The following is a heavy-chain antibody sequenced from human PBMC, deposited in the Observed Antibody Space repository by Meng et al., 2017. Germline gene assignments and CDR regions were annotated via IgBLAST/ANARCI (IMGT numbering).Heavy chain of an antibody. V-gene: IGHV4-39*07. J-gene: IGHJ4*02. CDR1: GGSISSSSYY. CDR3: ARGTVGGYYYPYYFDY. D-gene: IGHD3-22*01. Sequence: SETLSLTCTVSGGSISSSSYYWGWIRQPPGKGLEWIGSIYYSGSTYYNPSLKSRVTISVDTSKNQFSLKLSSVTAADTAVYYCARGTVGGYYYPYYFDYWGQGTLVTVSS. CDR2: IYYSGST.